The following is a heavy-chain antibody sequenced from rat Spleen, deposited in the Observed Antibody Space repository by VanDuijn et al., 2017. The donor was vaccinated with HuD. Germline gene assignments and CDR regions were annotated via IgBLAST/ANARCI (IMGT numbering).Heavy chain of an antibody. Sequence: EVQLVESGGGLVQPGGSLKLSCVASGFTFNNYWMTWIRQVPGKGLEWVASITNASGRTYYPDSVQGRFTISRDNAENTVYLQMNSLTSEDTATYYCAKEANYGGLMDAWGQGVSVTVSS. J-gene: IGHJ4*01. V-gene: IGHV5-31*01. CDR2: ITNASGRT. CDR1: GFTFNNYW. D-gene: IGHD1-11*01. CDR3: AKEANYGGLMDA.